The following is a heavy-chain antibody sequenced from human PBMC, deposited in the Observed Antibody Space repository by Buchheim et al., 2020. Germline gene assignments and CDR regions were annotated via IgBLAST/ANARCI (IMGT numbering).Heavy chain of an antibody. CDR2: VGMAGDT. V-gene: IGHV3-13*04. CDR1: GFTFSSYD. CDR3: ARDPSGRGMDV. Sequence: EVQLVESGGGLVQPGGSLRLSCAASGFTFSSYDMQWIRQVTGKGLEWVSAVGMAGDTHYSASVRGRFTISRKNAKHSLYFQMNNLRAGDTAVYYCARDPSGRGMDVWGQGT. J-gene: IGHJ6*02.